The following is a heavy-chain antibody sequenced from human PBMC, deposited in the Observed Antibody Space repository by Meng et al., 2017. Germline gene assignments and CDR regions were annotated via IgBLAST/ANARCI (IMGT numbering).Heavy chain of an antibody. CDR2: ISAYNGNT. Sequence: QVPLVQPGAAVKKPGASVKVSCKASGYTFTSYGISWVRQAPAPGLEWMGWISAYNGNTNYAQKLQGRVTMTTDTSTSTAYMELRSLRSDDTAVYYCAQTTVSTYSEYFQHWGQGTLVTVSS. D-gene: IGHD4-11*01. CDR1: GYTFTSYG. V-gene: IGHV1-18*01. J-gene: IGHJ1*01. CDR3: AQTTVSTYSEYFQH.